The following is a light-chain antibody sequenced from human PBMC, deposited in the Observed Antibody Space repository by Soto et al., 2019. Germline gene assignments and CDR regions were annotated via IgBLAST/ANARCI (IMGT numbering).Light chain of an antibody. CDR1: QSVPYNY. Sequence: EIVLTQTPGTLSSSPGERATLSCRASQSVPYNYLAWYQQKPGQAPRLLIYAASNRATGIPARFSGSGSGTDFTLTISSLEPEDFGVYYCQQRSNWPPVTFGGGTKVDIK. J-gene: IGKJ4*01. CDR2: AAS. CDR3: QQRSNWPPVT. V-gene: IGKV3-11*01.